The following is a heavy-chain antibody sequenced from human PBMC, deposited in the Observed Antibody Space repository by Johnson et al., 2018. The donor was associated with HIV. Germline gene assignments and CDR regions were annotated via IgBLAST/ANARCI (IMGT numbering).Heavy chain of an antibody. J-gene: IGHJ3*02. CDR3: AREAVTLRGWGHVFDI. V-gene: IGHV3-53*01. D-gene: IGHD3-16*01. Sequence: VQLVESGGGLIQPGGSLRLSCAASGFTVSSNYLSWVRQAPGKGLEWVSVIYSGGSTYYADSVKGRFTISRDNSKNTLYLQMNSLRAEDTAVYYCAREAVTLRGWGHVFDICGQGTMVTVSS. CDR1: GFTVSSNY. CDR2: IYSGGST.